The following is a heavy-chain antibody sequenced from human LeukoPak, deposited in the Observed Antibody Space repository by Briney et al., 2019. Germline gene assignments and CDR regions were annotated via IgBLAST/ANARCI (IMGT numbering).Heavy chain of an antibody. D-gene: IGHD6-6*01. CDR1: GDTFSSYA. Sequence: ASVKVSCKASGDTFSSYAISWVRQAPGQGLEWMGGIIPIFGTANYAQKFQGRVTITTDESTSTAYMELSSLRSEDTAVYYCARGSIAALAYYYYYYMDVWGKGTTVTVSS. J-gene: IGHJ6*03. CDR2: IIPIFGTA. CDR3: ARGSIAALAYYYYYYMDV. V-gene: IGHV1-69*05.